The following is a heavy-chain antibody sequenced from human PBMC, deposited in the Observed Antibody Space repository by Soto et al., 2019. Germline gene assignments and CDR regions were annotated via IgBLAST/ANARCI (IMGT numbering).Heavy chain of an antibody. CDR2: FDPEDGET. J-gene: IGHJ4*02. V-gene: IGHV1-24*01. CDR1: GYTLTELS. CDR3: ARDLTQQLTSFDY. Sequence: ASVKVSCKVSGYTLTELSMHCVRQAPGKGLEWMGGFDPEDGETIYAQKFQGRVTITRDTSASTAYMELSSLRSEDTAVYYCARDLTQQLTSFDYWGQGTLVTVSS. D-gene: IGHD6-13*01.